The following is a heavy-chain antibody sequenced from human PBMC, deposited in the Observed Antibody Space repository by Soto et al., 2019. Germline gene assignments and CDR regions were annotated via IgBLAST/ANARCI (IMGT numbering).Heavy chain of an antibody. J-gene: IGHJ4*02. CDR3: AKTPSSGYYPFDY. CDR2: ISGIGDIT. CDR1: GFTFSSYA. D-gene: IGHD3-3*01. Sequence: GGSLRLSCAASGFTFSSYAMSGVRQAPGKGLEWVSAISGIGDITIHADSVKGRFTISRDNSKNTLHLQMNSLRAEDTAVYYCAKTPSSGYYPFDYWGQGTLVTVSS. V-gene: IGHV3-23*01.